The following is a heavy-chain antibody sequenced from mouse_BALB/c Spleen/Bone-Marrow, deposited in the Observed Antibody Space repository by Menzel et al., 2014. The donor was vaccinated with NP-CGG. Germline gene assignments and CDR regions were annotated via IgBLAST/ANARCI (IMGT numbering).Heavy chain of an antibody. CDR2: ISYDGSN. CDR3: ARWLLHYYAMDY. J-gene: IGHJ4*01. Sequence: DVKLQESGPGLVKPSQSLSLTCSVTGYSITGGYYWNWIRQFPGNKLEWMGYISYDGSNNYNPSLKNRISITRDTSKNQFFLKLNSVTTEDTATYYCARWLLHYYAMDYWGQGTSVTVSS. V-gene: IGHV3-6*02. D-gene: IGHD2-3*01. CDR1: GYSITGGYY.